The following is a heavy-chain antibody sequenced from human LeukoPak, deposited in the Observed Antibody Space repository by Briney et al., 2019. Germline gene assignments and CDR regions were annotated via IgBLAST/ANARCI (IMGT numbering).Heavy chain of an antibody. V-gene: IGHV3-33*01. D-gene: IGHD3-9*01. CDR3: ARDSLNYDILTGTFDY. Sequence: GGSLRLSCAASGFTFSSYGMHWVRQAPGKGLEWVAVIWYDGSNKYYADSVKGRFTISRDNSKNTLYLQMNSLRAEDTDVYYCARDSLNYDILTGTFDYWGQGTLVTVSS. J-gene: IGHJ4*02. CDR1: GFTFSSYG. CDR2: IWYDGSNK.